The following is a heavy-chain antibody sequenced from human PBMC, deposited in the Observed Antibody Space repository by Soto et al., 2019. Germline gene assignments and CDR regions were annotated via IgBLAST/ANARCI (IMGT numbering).Heavy chain of an antibody. CDR3: ARHGYRHLYSGYDSSTYYYYGMDV. CDR1: GYSFTSYW. Sequence: LGESLKISCKGSGYSFTSYWIGWVRQMPGKGLEWMGIIYPGDSDTRYSPSFQGQVTISADKSIGAAYLQWSSLKASDTAMYYCARHGYRHLYSGYDSSTYYYYGMDVWGQGTTVTVSS. D-gene: IGHD5-12*01. J-gene: IGHJ6*02. V-gene: IGHV5-51*01. CDR2: IYPGDSDT.